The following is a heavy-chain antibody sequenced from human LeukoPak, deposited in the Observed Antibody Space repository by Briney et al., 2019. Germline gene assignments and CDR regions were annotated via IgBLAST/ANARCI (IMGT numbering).Heavy chain of an antibody. CDR2: IQQDGTEK. J-gene: IGHJ4*02. Sequence: GGSLRLSCAASGFTFTTYWMSWVRQAPGKGLEWVANIQQDGTEKYYADSVKGRFTISRDNAKNSLYLQMNSLRAEDTAVYYCARKNGLDYWGQGTLVTVSS. CDR3: ARKNGLDY. CDR1: GFTFTTYW. V-gene: IGHV3-7*01.